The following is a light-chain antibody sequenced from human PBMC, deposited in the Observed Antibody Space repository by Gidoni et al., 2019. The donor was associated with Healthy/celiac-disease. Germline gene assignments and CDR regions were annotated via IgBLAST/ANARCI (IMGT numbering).Light chain of an antibody. CDR1: QSVSSSY. CDR2: GAS. CDR3: HQYGSSPF. Sequence: EIVLTPSPGTLSLSPGERATLSCSASQSVSSSYLAWYQQKPGQAPRLLIYGASSRATGIPDRFSGSGSGTDFTLTISRLEPEDFAVYYCHQYGSSPFFGGGTKVEIK. J-gene: IGKJ4*01. V-gene: IGKV3-20*01.